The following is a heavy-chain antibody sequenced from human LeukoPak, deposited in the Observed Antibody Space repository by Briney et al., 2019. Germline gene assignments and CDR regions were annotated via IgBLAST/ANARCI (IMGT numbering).Heavy chain of an antibody. CDR1: GFTFSSYW. D-gene: IGHD6-25*01. CDR3: ARDGAERPHMY. V-gene: IGHV3-7*01. Sequence: GGSLRLSCAASGFTFSSYWMSWVRQAPGKGLEWVANIKKDGSEKHYVDSVKGRFTISRDNAKNSLHLQMNSLRAEDTAVYYCARDGAERPHMYWGQGTLVTASS. CDR2: IKKDGSEK. J-gene: IGHJ4*02.